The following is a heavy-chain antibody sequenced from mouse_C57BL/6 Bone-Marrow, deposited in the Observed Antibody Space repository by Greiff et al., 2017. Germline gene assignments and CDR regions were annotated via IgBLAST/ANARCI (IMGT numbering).Heavy chain of an antibody. CDR2: INYDGSST. CDR1: GFTFSDYY. J-gene: IGHJ3*01. Sequence: DVHLVESEGGLVQPGSSMKLSCTASGFTFSDYYMAWVRQVPEKGLEWVANINYDGSSTYYLDSLKSRFIISRDNAKNILYLQMSSLKSEDTATYYCARSDDYDRFAYWGQGTLVTVSA. D-gene: IGHD2-4*01. CDR3: ARSDDYDRFAY. V-gene: IGHV5-16*01.